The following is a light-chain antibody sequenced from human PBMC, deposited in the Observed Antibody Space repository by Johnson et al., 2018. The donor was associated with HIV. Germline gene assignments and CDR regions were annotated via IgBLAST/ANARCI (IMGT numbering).Light chain of an antibody. Sequence: QSVLTQPPSVSAAPGQKVTISCSGSSSNIGNNYVSWYQQLPGTAPKLLIYDNNKRPSGIPDRFSGSKSGTSATLGITGLQTGDEADYYCGTLDSSLRGGVFATGTQVTVL. CDR3: GTLDSSLRGGV. CDR1: SSNIGNNY. CDR2: DNN. V-gene: IGLV1-51*01. J-gene: IGLJ1*01.